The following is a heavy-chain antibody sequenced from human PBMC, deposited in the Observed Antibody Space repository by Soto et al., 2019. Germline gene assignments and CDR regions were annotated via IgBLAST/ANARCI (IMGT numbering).Heavy chain of an antibody. CDR3: ARDGDGYTIAFDI. J-gene: IGHJ3*02. CDR1: GGTFSSYA. CDR2: IIPILGTA. Sequence: QVQLVQSGAEVKKPGSSVKVSCKASGGTFSSYAISWVRQAPGQGLEWMGGIIPILGTANYAQKFQGRVMITADKSTSTAYMELSSLRSEDTAVYYCARDGDGYTIAFDIWGQGTMVTVSS. D-gene: IGHD5-12*01. V-gene: IGHV1-69*06.